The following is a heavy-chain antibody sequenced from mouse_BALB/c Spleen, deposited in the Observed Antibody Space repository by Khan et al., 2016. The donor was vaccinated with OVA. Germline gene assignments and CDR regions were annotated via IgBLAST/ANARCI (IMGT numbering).Heavy chain of an antibody. J-gene: IGHJ2*01. CDR1: GYTFTTYW. V-gene: IGHV1-7*01. Sequence: QVQLQQSGAELAKPGASVKMSCKASGYTFTTYWMHWVKQRPGQGLEWIGYINPTSGYTDCNDKFKDRATLSADKSSSTAYMQLNSLTSEDSAVYYCTRDRIDYWGQGTTLTVSS. CDR3: TRDRIDY. CDR2: INPTSGYT.